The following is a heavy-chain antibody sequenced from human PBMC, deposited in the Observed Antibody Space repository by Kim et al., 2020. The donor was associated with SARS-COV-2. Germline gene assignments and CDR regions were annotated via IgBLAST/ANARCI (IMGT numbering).Heavy chain of an antibody. J-gene: IGHJ4*02. D-gene: IGHD1-7*01. V-gene: IGHV3-30*03. CDR3: ARHNQTTRTIDH. Sequence: GGSLRLSCVASGFTFNNFGFHWVRQVPGKGLEWVALISSDGNVRYYSDLVKGRCTFSRDNSRDTLYLLMNNLRPEDTAVYFCARHNQTTRTIDHWGRGALVTGSS. CDR1: GFTFNNFG. CDR2: ISSDGNVR.